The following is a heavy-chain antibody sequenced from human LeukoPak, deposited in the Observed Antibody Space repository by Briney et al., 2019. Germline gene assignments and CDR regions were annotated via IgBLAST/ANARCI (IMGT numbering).Heavy chain of an antibody. Sequence: ASVKVSCKASVYTFTSCDINWVRQATGQGLEWMAWMNPNSGNTGYAQKFQGRVTMTRNTSIGTAYMELSGLRSEDTAVYYCARASASWYTGDRYYFDYWGQGTLVTVSS. CDR2: MNPNSGNT. CDR3: ARASASWYTGDRYYFDY. V-gene: IGHV1-8*01. CDR1: VYTFTSCD. D-gene: IGHD6-13*01. J-gene: IGHJ4*02.